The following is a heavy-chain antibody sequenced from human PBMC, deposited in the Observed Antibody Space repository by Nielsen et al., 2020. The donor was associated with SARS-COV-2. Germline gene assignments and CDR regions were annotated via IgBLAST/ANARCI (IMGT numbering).Heavy chain of an antibody. CDR1: GYTFTSYA. CDR2: INTNTGNP. J-gene: IGHJ4*02. CDR3: ARDEYSYGYGFGLD. Sequence: ASVKVSCTASGYTFTSYAMNWVRQAPGQGLEWMGWINTNTGNPTYAQVFTGRFVFSLDTSVSTAYLQISSLKAEDTAVYYCARDEYSYGYGFGLDWGQGTLVTVSS. V-gene: IGHV7-4-1*02. D-gene: IGHD5-18*01.